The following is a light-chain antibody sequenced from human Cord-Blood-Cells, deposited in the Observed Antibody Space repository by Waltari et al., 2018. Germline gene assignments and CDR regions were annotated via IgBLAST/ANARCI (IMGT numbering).Light chain of an antibody. CDR3: CSYAGSYTWT. CDR2: YVS. Sequence: QSALTQPRSVSGSPGQSVTISCTGTSSDVGGYNYVSWYQQHPGKAPKLMIYYVSKRPSGVPERFSGSKPGNTASLTISGLQAEDEADYYCCSYAGSYTWTFGQGTK. CDR1: SSDVGGYNY. V-gene: IGLV2-11*01. J-gene: IGLJ3*02.